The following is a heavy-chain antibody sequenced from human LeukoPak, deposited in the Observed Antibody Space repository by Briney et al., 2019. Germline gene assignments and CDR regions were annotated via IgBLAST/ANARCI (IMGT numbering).Heavy chain of an antibody. CDR3: VRDQRGGSSGYYDS. J-gene: IGHJ4*02. V-gene: IGHV3-64D*06. CDR1: GFTFSTYF. D-gene: IGHD3-22*01. CDR2: IIGSGGST. Sequence: GGSLRLSCSASGFTFSTYFMHWVRQAPGKGLECVSAIIGSGGSTYYAYSVKGRVTISRDNPKNTLYLQMSSRRAEDTAVYYCVRDQRGGSSGYYDSWGQGTLVTVSS.